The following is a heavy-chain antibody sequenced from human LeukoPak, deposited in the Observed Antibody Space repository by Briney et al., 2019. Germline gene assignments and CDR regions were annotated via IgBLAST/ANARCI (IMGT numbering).Heavy chain of an antibody. D-gene: IGHD2-21*01. CDR1: GFTFSSYS. CDR2: ISSSSSTI. Sequence: GGSLRLSCAASGFTFSSYSMNWVRQAPGKGLEWVSYISSSSSTIYYADSVKGRFTISRDNSKNTLYLQMSSLRAEDTAVYYCAKEFNRGLPDYWGQGTLVTVPS. CDR3: AKEFNRGLPDY. V-gene: IGHV3-48*01. J-gene: IGHJ4*02.